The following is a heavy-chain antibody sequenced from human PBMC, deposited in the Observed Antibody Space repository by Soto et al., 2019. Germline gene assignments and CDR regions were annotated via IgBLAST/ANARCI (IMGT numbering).Heavy chain of an antibody. Sequence: SETLSLTCTVSGGSISSGGYYWSWIRQHPGKGLEWIGYIYYSGSTYYNPSLKSRVTISVDTSKNQFSLKLSSVTAADTAVYYCARRRFLEDFNWFDPRGQGTLVTVSS. CDR1: GGSISSGGYY. CDR2: IYYSGST. CDR3: ARRRFLEDFNWFDP. J-gene: IGHJ5*02. V-gene: IGHV4-31*03. D-gene: IGHD3-3*01.